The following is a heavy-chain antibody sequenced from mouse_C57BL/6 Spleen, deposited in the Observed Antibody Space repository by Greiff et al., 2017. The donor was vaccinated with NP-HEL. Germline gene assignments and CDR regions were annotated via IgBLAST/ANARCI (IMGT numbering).Heavy chain of an antibody. Sequence: EVQGVESGGGLVKPGGSLKLSCAASGFTFSSYAMSWVRQTPEKRLEWVATISDGGSYTYYPDNVKGRFTISRDNAKNNLYLQMSHLKSEDTAMYYCAREKGYFDYWGQGTTLTVSS. V-gene: IGHV5-4*01. CDR3: AREKGYFDY. J-gene: IGHJ2*01. CDR2: ISDGGSYT. CDR1: GFTFSSYA.